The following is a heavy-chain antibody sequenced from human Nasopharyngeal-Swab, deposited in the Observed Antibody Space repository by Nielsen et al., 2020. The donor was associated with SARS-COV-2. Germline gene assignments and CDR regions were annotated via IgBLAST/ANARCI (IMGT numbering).Heavy chain of an antibody. V-gene: IGHV1-18*01. Sequence: ASVTVSCKASGYTFTSYGISWVRQAPGQGLEWMGWISAYHCNTNYAQKLQGRVTMTTDTSTSTAYMELRSLRSDDTAVYYCARDMGSIFGVVILFDYWGQGTLVTVSS. CDR3: ARDMGSIFGVVILFDY. CDR1: GYTFTSYG. D-gene: IGHD3-3*01. J-gene: IGHJ4*02. CDR2: ISAYHCNT.